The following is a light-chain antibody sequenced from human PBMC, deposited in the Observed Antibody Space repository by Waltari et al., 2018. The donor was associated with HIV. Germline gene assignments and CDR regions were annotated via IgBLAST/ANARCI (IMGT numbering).Light chain of an antibody. CDR3: QTWDVSLKAAL. V-gene: IGLV2-14*01. Sequence: QSALTQPASVSGSPGQSITISCTGTSSDVGGYNYVSWYQQHPGKAPKLMIYEVSNRPSGVSNRFSGSKSGNTASLTISGLQAEDEADYYCQTWDVSLKAALFGGGTKLTVL. CDR2: EVS. J-gene: IGLJ2*01. CDR1: SSDVGGYNY.